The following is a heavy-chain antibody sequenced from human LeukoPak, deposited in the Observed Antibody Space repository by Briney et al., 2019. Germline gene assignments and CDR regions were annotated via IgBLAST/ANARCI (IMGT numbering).Heavy chain of an antibody. Sequence: SETLSLTCTVSGGSISSYYWSWIRQPAGKGLEWIGCIYTSGSTNYNPSLKSRVTMSVDTSKNQFSLRLSSVTAADTAVYYCARGLNNRKSGRRFDVFEIWGQGTMVTVSS. CDR2: IYTSGST. V-gene: IGHV4-4*07. J-gene: IGHJ3*02. CDR3: ARGLNNRKSGRRFDVFEI. D-gene: IGHD1-14*01. CDR1: GGSISSYY.